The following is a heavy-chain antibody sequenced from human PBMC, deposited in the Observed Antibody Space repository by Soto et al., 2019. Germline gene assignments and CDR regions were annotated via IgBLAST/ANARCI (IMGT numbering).Heavy chain of an antibody. CDR3: AREASYGDSIFDY. D-gene: IGHD4-17*01. CDR2: IYHSGST. V-gene: IGHV4-30-2*01. Sequence: SETLSLTCAVSGGSISSGGYSWSWIRQPPGKGLEWIGYIYHSGSTYYNPSLKSRDTISVDRSKNQFSLKLSSVTSADTAVFYCAREASYGDSIFDYWGQGTLVTVSS. J-gene: IGHJ4*02. CDR1: GGSISSGGYS.